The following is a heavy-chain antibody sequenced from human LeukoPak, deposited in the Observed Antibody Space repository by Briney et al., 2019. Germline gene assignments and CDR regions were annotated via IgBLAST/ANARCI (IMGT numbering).Heavy chain of an antibody. Sequence: PGGSLRLSCAASGFSFSNAWMSWVRQAAGKGLEWVGRIKSKTDGGTTDYATPVKGRFTISRDDSKNTLYLQMNSLKTEDTAVYYCTTDIMAGFYDSSGYYYFGVDYWGQGTLVTVSS. V-gene: IGHV3-15*07. CDR2: IKSKTDGGTT. J-gene: IGHJ4*02. D-gene: IGHD3-22*01. CDR1: GFSFSNAW. CDR3: TTDIMAGFYDSSGYYYFGVDY.